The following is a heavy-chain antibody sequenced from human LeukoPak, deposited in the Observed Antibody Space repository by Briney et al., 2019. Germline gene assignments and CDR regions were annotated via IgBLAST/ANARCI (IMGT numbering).Heavy chain of an antibody. CDR3: AKDLSRAVAADWFDP. J-gene: IGHJ5*02. CDR1: GFTFSNAW. D-gene: IGHD6-19*01. V-gene: IGHV3-23*01. CDR2: ISDSGGST. Sequence: PGGSLRLSCAASGFTFSNAWMAWVRQAPGKGLEWVSSISDSGGSTYYADSVKGRFTISRDNSKNTLYLQMTNLRAADTAVYYCAKDLSRAVAADWFDPWDQGSLVTVSS.